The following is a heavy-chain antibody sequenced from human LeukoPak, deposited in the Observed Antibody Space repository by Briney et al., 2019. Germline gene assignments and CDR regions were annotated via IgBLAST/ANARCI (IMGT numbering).Heavy chain of an antibody. CDR2: MNPNSGNT. D-gene: IGHD6-19*01. V-gene: IGHV1-8*01. Sequence: GASVKVSCKASGYTFTSYDINWVRQATGQGLEWMGWMNPNSGNTGYAQKLQGRVTMTRNTSISTAYMELSSLRSEDTAVYYCARAEIAVAGTGFDYWGQGTLVTVSS. J-gene: IGHJ4*02. CDR3: ARAEIAVAGTGFDY. CDR1: GYTFTSYD.